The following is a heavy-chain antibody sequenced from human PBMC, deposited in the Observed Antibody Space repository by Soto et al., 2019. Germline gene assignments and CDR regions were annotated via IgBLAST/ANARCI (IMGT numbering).Heavy chain of an antibody. CDR1: GGSITSSSHF. CDR3: AGQTFTIAAASYGRSNWFDP. J-gene: IGHJ5*02. V-gene: IGHV4-39*01. D-gene: IGHD6-25*01. CDR2: IYFTGNT. Sequence: SETLSLTCTASGGSITSSSHFWGWVRQPPGKRLEWIGTIYFTGNTYYTPSLKSRLTMSIDTSKNEFSLRLNSVTAADTAVYYCAGQTFTIAAASYGRSNWFDPWGPGTLVTVSS.